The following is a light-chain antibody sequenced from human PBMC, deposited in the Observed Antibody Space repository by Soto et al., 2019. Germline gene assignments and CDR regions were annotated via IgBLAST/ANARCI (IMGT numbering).Light chain of an antibody. CDR2: GAS. J-gene: IGKJ4*01. Sequence: EIVMTQSPATLSVSPGERATLSCRASQSVSGNLAWYQQKPGQPPRLLIYGASTRATGLPARFSGSGSGTEFTLTISSQQSEDAAVYYCQQYNHWTLTFGGGTKVEIK. CDR1: QSVSGN. CDR3: QQYNHWTLT. V-gene: IGKV3-15*01.